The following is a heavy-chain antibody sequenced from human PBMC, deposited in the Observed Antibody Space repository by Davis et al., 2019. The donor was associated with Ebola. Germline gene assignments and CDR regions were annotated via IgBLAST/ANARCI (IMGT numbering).Heavy chain of an antibody. Sequence: MPGGSLRLSCTVSGGSISSYYWSWIRQPPGKGLEWIGEINHSGSTNYNPSLKSRVTISVDTSKNQFSLKLSSVTAADTAVYYCARRGYYYDSSGYYGGAFDIWGQGTMVTVSS. CDR3: ARRGYYYDSSGYYGGAFDI. V-gene: IGHV4-34*01. D-gene: IGHD3-22*01. CDR1: GGSISSYY. J-gene: IGHJ3*02. CDR2: INHSGST.